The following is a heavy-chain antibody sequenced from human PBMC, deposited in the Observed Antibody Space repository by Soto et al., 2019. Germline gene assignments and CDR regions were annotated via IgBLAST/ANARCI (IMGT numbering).Heavy chain of an antibody. CDR1: GGSIRSYY. Sequence: SLTCSVSGGSIRSYYWSWIRLAAGKGQEWIGRIYTTGSTNYNPSLKSRVTMSVDTSKNQFSLKLTSVTAADTALYFCARQGKSYIAPRDSYGMDVWGLGTSVTVSS. CDR3: ARQGKSYIAPRDSYGMDV. CDR2: IYTTGST. D-gene: IGHD2-15*01. J-gene: IGHJ6*02. V-gene: IGHV4-4*07.